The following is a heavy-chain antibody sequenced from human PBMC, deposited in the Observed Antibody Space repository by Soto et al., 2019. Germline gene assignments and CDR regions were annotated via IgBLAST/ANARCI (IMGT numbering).Heavy chain of an antibody. J-gene: IGHJ4*02. CDR1: GGSISSYY. Sequence: SETLSLTCTVSGGSISSYYWSWIRQPPGKGLEWIGYIHYSGSTKYNPSLKSRVTISADTSKNQFSLKLSSVTAADTAVYYCARGHYDFWSGYFATIDDWGQGTRVTVAS. D-gene: IGHD3-3*01. CDR2: IHYSGST. CDR3: ARGHYDFWSGYFATIDD. V-gene: IGHV4-59*08.